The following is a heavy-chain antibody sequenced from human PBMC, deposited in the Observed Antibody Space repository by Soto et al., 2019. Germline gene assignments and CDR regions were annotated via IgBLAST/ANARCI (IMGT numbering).Heavy chain of an antibody. J-gene: IGHJ6*02. CDR1: GGSISSSSYY. CDR3: ARHPGMDV. CDR2: INYSGRT. V-gene: IGHV4-39*01. Sequence: PSETLSLTCTVSGGSISSSSYYWAWNRQSPGKGLEWIGSINYSGRTFHNPSLKSRVTISVDTSNNQFFLKLSSVTAADTAMYYCARHPGMDVWGQGTTVTVSS.